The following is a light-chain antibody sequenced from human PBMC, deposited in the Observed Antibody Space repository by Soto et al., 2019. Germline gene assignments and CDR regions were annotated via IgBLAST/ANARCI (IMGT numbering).Light chain of an antibody. J-gene: IGLJ1*01. CDR1: SGYSNYK. V-gene: IGLV9-49*01. CDR3: GADHGSGSNYVYV. CDR2: VGTGGIVG. Sequence: QAVVTQPPSASASLGASVTLTCTLSSGYSNYKVDWYQQRPGRGPRFVMRVGTGGIVGSKGDGIPVRFSVLGSGLNRYLTIQNIQEEDESDFYCGADHGSGSNYVYVFGSGTKLTVL.